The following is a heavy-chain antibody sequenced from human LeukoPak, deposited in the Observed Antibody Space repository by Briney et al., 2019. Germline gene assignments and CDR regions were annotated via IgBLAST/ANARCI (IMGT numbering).Heavy chain of an antibody. J-gene: IGHJ3*02. CDR3: ARDAPFGGAFDI. Sequence: PGGSLRLSCAASGFTFDDYGMSWVRQAPGRGLEWVSGINWNGGSTVYADSVKGRFTISRDNAKNSLYLQMNSLRVEDTALYYCARDAPFGGAFDIWGQGTMVTVSS. CDR1: GFTFDDYG. V-gene: IGHV3-20*04. CDR2: INWNGGST. D-gene: IGHD2-15*01.